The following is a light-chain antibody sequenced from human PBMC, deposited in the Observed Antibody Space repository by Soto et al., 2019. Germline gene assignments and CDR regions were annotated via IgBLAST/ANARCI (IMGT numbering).Light chain of an antibody. CDR3: HQYGVSPVT. J-gene: IGKJ1*01. V-gene: IGKV3-20*01. CDR1: QGVDNY. CDR2: GAS. Sequence: EIVLTQSPGTLSLSPGERATLSCRASQGVDNYLAWYQQKPLQAPRLLIYGASSRATGIPDRFSGSGYGTDFTLTISRLEPEDFAVYYCHQYGVSPVTFGQGTMVEIK.